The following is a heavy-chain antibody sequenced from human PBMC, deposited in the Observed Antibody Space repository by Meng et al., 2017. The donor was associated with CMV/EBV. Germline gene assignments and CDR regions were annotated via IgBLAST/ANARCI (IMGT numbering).Heavy chain of an antibody. D-gene: IGHD3-22*01. CDR2: IYYSGST. Sequence: RLALEGWGRGRVNPPETLSLSCTVSGGSISSSSYYWGWLRQPPGKGLEWIGSIYYSGSTYYTPSLKSRVTISVDTSKNQFSLKLSSVTAADTAVYYCARGVVTMIVVYDPWGQGTLVTVSS. CDR1: GGSISSSSYY. CDR3: ARGVVTMIVVYDP. V-gene: IGHV4-39*06. J-gene: IGHJ5*02.